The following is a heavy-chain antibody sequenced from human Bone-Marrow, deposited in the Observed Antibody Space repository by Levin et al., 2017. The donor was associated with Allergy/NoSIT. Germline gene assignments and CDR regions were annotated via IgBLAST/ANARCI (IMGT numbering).Heavy chain of an antibody. J-gene: IGHJ4*02. CDR2: SWHDGINN. CDR1: GFGFSAYG. Sequence: AGGSLRLSCAASGFGFSAYGMHWVRQAPGRGLEWVAVSWHDGINNYYADSLEGRFTISRDNSKNTLFLQMNSLRAEDTAVYYCARARTDYRQYYFDYWGQGTLVTVSS. CDR3: ARARTDYRQYYFDY. V-gene: IGHV3-33*01. D-gene: IGHD4-11*01.